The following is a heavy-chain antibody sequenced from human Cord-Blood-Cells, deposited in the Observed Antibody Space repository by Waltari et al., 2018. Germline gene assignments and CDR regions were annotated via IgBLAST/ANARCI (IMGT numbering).Heavy chain of an antibody. CDR1: GFTFSSYA. D-gene: IGHD4-17*01. CDR2: ISGSGGST. V-gene: IGHV3-23*01. J-gene: IGHJ4*02. Sequence: EVQLLESGGGLVQPGGSLRLSCAASGFTFSSYAMRWVRQAPGKVLEWVSAISGSGGSTYYADSVKGRFTISRDNSKNTLYLQMNSLRAEDTAVYYCANTIYGDYDYWGQGTLVTVSS. CDR3: ANTIYGDYDY.